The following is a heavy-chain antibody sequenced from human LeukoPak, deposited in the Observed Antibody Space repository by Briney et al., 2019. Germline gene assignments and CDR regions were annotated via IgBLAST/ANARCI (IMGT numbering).Heavy chain of an antibody. CDR3: ARDKGRGYSYGYVVY. CDR1: GGSISSSSYY. V-gene: IGHV4-39*07. D-gene: IGHD5-18*01. Sequence: SETLSLTCTVSGGSISSSSYYWGWIRQPPGKGLEWIGSIYYSGSTYYNLSLKSRVTISVDTSKNQFSLKLSSVTAADTAVYYCARDKGRGYSYGYVVYWGQGTLVTVSS. J-gene: IGHJ4*02. CDR2: IYYSGST.